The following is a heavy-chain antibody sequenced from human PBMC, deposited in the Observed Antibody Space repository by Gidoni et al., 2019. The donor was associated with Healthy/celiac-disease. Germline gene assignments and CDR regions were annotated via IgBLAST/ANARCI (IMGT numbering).Heavy chain of an antibody. D-gene: IGHD6-19*01. Sequence: EVQLLESGGGLVQPGGSLRLSGAASGCNCSSYAMSLVRQAPGKGLAWVSAISGSGGSTYYADSVKGRFTISRDNSKNTLYLQMNSLRAEDTAVYYCAKFMFVEVAGYFDYWGQGTLVTVSS. CDR2: ISGSGGST. V-gene: IGHV3-23*01. CDR3: AKFMFVEVAGYFDY. J-gene: IGHJ4*02. CDR1: GCNCSSYA.